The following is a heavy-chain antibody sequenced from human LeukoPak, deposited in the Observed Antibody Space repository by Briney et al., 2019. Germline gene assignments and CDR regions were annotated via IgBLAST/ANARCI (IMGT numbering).Heavy chain of an antibody. CDR2: RSSTGIT. CDR1: GGSISISNYF. Sequence: PSETLSLTCSVSGGSISISNYFWGWIRQPPGKGLEWIASRSSTGITHYRPSLESRISVSVETSKSQFSLKLTSLTAADTAVYYCAFSGWFWGAFDYWGQGILVTVSS. CDR3: AFSGWFWGAFDY. D-gene: IGHD6-19*01. J-gene: IGHJ4*02. V-gene: IGHV4-39*01.